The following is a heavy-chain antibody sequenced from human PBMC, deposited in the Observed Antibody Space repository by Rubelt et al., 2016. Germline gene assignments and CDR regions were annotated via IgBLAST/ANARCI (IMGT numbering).Heavy chain of an antibody. Sequence: QAQLLQWGAGLLKPSETLSLICGFSDGSFSGYYWSWIRQPPGKGLEWIGEIDHSGSINPPPSPPPRATTSVDTSANQFSLRGTSVTAADPALDYCARATRGFDFGHGYDYGMDVWGQGTTVTVSS. CDR3: ARATRGFDFGHGYDYGMDV. CDR2: IDHSGSI. J-gene: IGHJ6*02. V-gene: IGHV4-34*02. D-gene: IGHD5-12*01. CDR1: DGSFSGYY.